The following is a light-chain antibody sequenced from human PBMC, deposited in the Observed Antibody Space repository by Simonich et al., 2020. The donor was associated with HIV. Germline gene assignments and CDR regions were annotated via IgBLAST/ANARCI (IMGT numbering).Light chain of an antibody. CDR3: QQYYGIPLT. J-gene: IGKJ4*01. CDR2: WAS. Sequence: DIVMTQSPDSLAVSLGERATINCKSSQSVLYSSNNENYLAWYQQKPGQPPKLLIYWASTRESGVPDRFIGSGSGTDFTLTISSLQAEDVAVYYCQQYYGIPLTFGGGTRVEIK. CDR1: QSVLYSSNNENY. V-gene: IGKV4-1*01.